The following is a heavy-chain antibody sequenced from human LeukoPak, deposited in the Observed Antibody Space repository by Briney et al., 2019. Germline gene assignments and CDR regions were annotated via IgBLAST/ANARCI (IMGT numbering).Heavy chain of an antibody. J-gene: IGHJ4*02. Sequence: GGSLRLSCAASGFTFSSNWMHWVRQAPGKGLVWVSRINGDGSSTSYADSVKGRFTISRDNAKNSLYLQMNSLRAEDTAVYYCAREGRRVWGSYRDDYWGQGTLVTVSS. D-gene: IGHD3-16*02. CDR1: GFTFSSNW. CDR2: INGDGSST. CDR3: AREGRRVWGSYRDDY. V-gene: IGHV3-74*01.